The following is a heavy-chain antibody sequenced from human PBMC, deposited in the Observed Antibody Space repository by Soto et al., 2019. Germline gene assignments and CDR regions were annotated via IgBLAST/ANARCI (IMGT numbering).Heavy chain of an antibody. CDR2: INPSGGST. Sequence: ASVQVSCKASGYTFTSYYMHWVRQAPGQGLEWMGIINPSGGSTSYAQRFQGRVTMTRDTSTSTVCMELGSQRSEETGVYYCARGCQGSSFDYWGQGTLVTVAS. CDR3: ARGCQGSSFDY. V-gene: IGHV1-46*01. CDR1: GYTFTSYY. J-gene: IGHJ4*02. D-gene: IGHD6-6*01.